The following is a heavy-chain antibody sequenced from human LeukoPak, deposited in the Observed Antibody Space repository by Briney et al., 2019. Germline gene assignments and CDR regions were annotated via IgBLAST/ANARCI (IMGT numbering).Heavy chain of an antibody. CDR1: RYTFTSYD. D-gene: IGHD3-16*01. Sequence: ASVKVSCKASRYTFTSYDINWVRQSTGQGLEWMGWMNPNSGNTGYAQKFQGRVIITRNTSISTAYMELNSLRSEDTAVYYCARGTKSGLGDSSVGYWGQGTLVTVSS. CDR3: ARGTKSGLGDSSVGY. CDR2: MNPNSGNT. V-gene: IGHV1-8*03. J-gene: IGHJ4*02.